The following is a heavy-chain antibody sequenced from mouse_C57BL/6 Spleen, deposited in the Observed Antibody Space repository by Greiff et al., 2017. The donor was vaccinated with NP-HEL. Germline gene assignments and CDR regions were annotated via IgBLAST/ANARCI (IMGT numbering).Heavy chain of an antibody. D-gene: IGHD2-4*01. CDR1: GFTFSSYA. CDR3: ARGAGLYYDYPWFAY. Sequence: EVMLVESGGGLVKPGGSLKLSCAASGFTFSSYAMSWVRQTPEKRLEWVATISDGGSYTYYPDNVKGRFTIARDNAKNNLYLQMSHLKSEDTAMYYCARGAGLYYDYPWFAYWGQGTLVTVSA. J-gene: IGHJ3*01. CDR2: ISDGGSYT. V-gene: IGHV5-4*03.